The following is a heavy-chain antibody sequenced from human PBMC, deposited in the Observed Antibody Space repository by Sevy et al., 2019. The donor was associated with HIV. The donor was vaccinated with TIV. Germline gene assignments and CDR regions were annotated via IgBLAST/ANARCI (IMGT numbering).Heavy chain of an antibody. J-gene: IGHJ6*04. Sequence: ASVKVSCKASGYNLTGHYLHWVRQAPGQGLGWMGWINPYSGDTKYAQKFQGRVTMTRDTSISTAYMGLTWLRSDDTAVYFCARRRTSSAMDVWGKGTTVTVSS. CDR2: INPYSGDT. CDR1: GYNLTGHY. V-gene: IGHV1-2*02. CDR3: ARRRTSSAMDV. D-gene: IGHD6-6*01.